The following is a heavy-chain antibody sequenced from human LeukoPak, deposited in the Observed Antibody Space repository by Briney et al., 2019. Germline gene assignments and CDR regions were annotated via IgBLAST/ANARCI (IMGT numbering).Heavy chain of an antibody. CDR2: INAGNGNT. V-gene: IGHV1-3*01. CDR1: EYTFTDYA. D-gene: IGHD5-24*01. Sequence: ASVKVSCKASEYTFTDYAINWVRQAPGQRLEWMGWINAGNGNTRYSQRFQGRVTITRDTSASTAYMELSSLTSEDTAVYYCARGRWSATTASYYLDFWGQGTLVTVSS. J-gene: IGHJ4*02. CDR3: ARGRWSATTASYYLDF.